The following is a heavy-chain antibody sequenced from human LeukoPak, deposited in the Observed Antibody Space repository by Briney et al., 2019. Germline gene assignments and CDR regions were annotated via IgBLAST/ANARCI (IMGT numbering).Heavy chain of an antibody. J-gene: IGHJ4*02. CDR3: ARGGLLWFGELSGY. CDR2: ISSSSSYT. CDR1: GFTFSDYY. Sequence: GGSLRLSCAASGFTFSDYYMSWIRQAPGKGLEWVSYISSSSSYTNYADSVKGRFTISRDNSKNTLYLQMGSLRAEDMAVYYCARGGLLWFGELSGYWGQGTLVTVSS. V-gene: IGHV3-11*06. D-gene: IGHD3-10*01.